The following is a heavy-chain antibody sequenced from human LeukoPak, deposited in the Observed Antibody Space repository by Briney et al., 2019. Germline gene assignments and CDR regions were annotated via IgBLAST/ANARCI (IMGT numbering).Heavy chain of an antibody. Sequence: SETLSLTCTVSGGCISSGDYYWSWIRQPPGKGLEWIGYIYYSGSTYYNPSLKSRVTISVDTSKNQFSLKLSSVTAADTAVYYCARGRGSWFDPWGQGTLVTVSS. CDR2: IYYSGST. V-gene: IGHV4-30-4*01. J-gene: IGHJ5*02. D-gene: IGHD3-10*01. CDR1: GGCISSGDYY. CDR3: ARGRGSWFDP.